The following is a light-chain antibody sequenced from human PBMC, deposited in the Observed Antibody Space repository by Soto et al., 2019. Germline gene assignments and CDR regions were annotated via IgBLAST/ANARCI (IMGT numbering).Light chain of an antibody. V-gene: IGKV3-20*01. CDR2: GAS. Sequence: EIVLTQTPGTLYLSPGERATLSCRASQSVTSSHLAWYQQKPGQAPRLLIYGASTRATGIPDRFSGSGSDTDFSLTIRRLDPEDFAMYYCLLYFSPDRYTFGPGTKVHIK. J-gene: IGKJ3*01. CDR1: QSVTSSH. CDR3: LLYFSPDRYT.